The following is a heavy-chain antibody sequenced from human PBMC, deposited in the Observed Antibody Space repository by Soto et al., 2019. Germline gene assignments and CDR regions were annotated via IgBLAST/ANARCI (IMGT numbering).Heavy chain of an antibody. CDR2: ISGSGGST. CDR1: GFTFSSYA. D-gene: IGHD6-19*01. J-gene: IGHJ4*02. V-gene: IGHV3-23*01. CDR3: ARRSSGWYCDY. Sequence: EVQLLESGGGLVQPGGSLRLSCAASGFTFSSYAMSWFRQAPGKGLEWVSAISGSGGSTYYADSVKGRFTISRDNSMNTLYLQLNSLRAEDTAVYYCARRSSGWYCDYWGQGPLVTVSS.